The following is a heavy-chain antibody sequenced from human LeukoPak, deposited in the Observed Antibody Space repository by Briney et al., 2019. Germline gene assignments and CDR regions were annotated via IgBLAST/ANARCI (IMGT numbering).Heavy chain of an antibody. CDR3: ARPPIVVVPAAIGYGMDV. J-gene: IGHJ6*02. CDR1: GFTFSSYG. D-gene: IGHD2-2*01. V-gene: IGHV3-33*01. CDR2: IWDDGSNK. Sequence: GGSLRLSCAASGFTFSSYGMHWVRQAPGKGLEWVAVIWDDGSNKYYADSVKGRFTISRDNSKNTLYLQMNSLRAEDTAVYYCARPPIVVVPAAIGYGMDVWGQGTTVTVSS.